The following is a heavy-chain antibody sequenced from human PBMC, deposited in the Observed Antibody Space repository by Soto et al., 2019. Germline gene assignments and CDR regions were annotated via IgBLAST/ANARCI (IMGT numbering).Heavy chain of an antibody. J-gene: IGHJ5*02. V-gene: IGHV1-3*01. D-gene: IGHD6-19*01. CDR1: GYTFTSYA. CDR3: ARDSSGWFNWFDP. Sequence: GASVKVSCKASGYTFTSYAMHWMRQAPGQRLEWMGWINAGNGNTKYSQKFQGRVTITRDTSASTAYMELSSLRSEDTAVYYCARDSSGWFNWFDPWGQGTLVTVSS. CDR2: INAGNGNT.